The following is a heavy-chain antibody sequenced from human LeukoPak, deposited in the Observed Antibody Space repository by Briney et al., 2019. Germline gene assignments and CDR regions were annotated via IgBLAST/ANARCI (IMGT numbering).Heavy chain of an antibody. CDR3: ARYRTTAGTTEFDP. V-gene: IGHV3-23*01. J-gene: IGHJ5*02. D-gene: IGHD4-17*01. CDR1: GFTFSSYS. Sequence: GGSLRLSCAASGFTFSSYSMNWVRQAPGKGLEWVSAIVGSSDRTYYADSVKGRFAISRDTSKNTLYLQMNSLRAEDTAVYYCARYRTTAGTTEFDPWGQGTLVTVSS. CDR2: IVGSSDRT.